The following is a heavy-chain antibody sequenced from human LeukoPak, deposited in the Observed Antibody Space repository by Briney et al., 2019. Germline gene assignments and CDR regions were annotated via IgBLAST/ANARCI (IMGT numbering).Heavy chain of an antibody. V-gene: IGHV4-59*12. D-gene: IGHD4-17*01. CDR1: GDSISGNY. CDR2: IYYSGST. J-gene: IGHJ6*02. Sequence: PSETLSLTCTVSGDSISGNYWTWIRQPPGKGLDWIGYIYYSGSTNYNPSLKSRVTISLDTSKNQFSLRLSSVTAADTAVYYCARVMTTVTTFKTYSYGMDVWGQGTTVTVSS. CDR3: ARVMTTVTTFKTYSYGMDV.